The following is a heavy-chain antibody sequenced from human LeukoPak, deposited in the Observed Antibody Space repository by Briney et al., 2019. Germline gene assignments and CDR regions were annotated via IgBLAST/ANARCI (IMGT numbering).Heavy chain of an antibody. Sequence: GGTLRLSCAASGFTFSSYGMNWVRQAPGKGLEWVSAISGSGGSTYYADSVKGRFAISRDNAKNSLYLQMNSLRAEDTAVYYCASLLWFGELDYYMDVWGKGTTVTVSS. V-gene: IGHV3-23*01. CDR3: ASLLWFGELDYYMDV. J-gene: IGHJ6*03. CDR2: ISGSGGST. D-gene: IGHD3-10*01. CDR1: GFTFSSYG.